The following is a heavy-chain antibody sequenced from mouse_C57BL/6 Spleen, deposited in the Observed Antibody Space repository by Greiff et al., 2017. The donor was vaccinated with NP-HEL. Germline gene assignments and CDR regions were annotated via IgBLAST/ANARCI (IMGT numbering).Heavy chain of an antibody. CDR3: AREGNYDYDDFDV. V-gene: IGHV3-6*01. J-gene: IGHJ1*03. Sequence: ESGPGLVKPSQSLSLTCSVTGYSITSGYYWNWIRQFPGNKLEWMGYISYDGSNNYNPSLKNRISITRDTSKNQFFLKLNSVTTEDTATYYCAREGNYDYDDFDVWGTGTTVTVSS. CDR1: GYSITSGYY. CDR2: ISYDGSN. D-gene: IGHD2-4*01.